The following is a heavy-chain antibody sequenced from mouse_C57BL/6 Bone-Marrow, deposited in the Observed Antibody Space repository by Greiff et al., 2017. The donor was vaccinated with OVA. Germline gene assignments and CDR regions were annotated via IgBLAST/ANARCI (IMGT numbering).Heavy chain of an antibody. CDR2: IHPSDSDT. CDR3: APNWDWWYFDV. V-gene: IGHV1-74*01. D-gene: IGHD4-1*01. J-gene: IGHJ1*03. Sequence: VQLQQPGAELVKPGASVKVSCKASGYTFTSYWMHWVKQRPGQGLEWIGRIHPSDSDTNYNQKFKGKATLTVDKSSNTAYLQLSSRTSEDTAIYYFAPNWDWWYFDVWGTGTTVTVSS. CDR1: GYTFTSYW.